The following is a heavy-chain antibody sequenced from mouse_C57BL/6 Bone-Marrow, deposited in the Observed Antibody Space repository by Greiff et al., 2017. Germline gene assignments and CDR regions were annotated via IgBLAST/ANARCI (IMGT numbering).Heavy chain of an antibody. D-gene: IGHD1-1*01. V-gene: IGHV1-15*01. CDR2: IDPETGGT. CDR3: TGKYYGSSYVYFDV. CDR1: GYTFTDYE. J-gene: IGHJ1*03. Sequence: QVQLQQSGAELVRPGASVTLSCKASGYTFTDYEMHWVQQTPVHGLEWIGAIDPETGGTAYNQKFKGKAILTADKSSSTAYMQRRSLTSEDSAGYCCTGKYYGSSYVYFDVWGTGTTVTVSS.